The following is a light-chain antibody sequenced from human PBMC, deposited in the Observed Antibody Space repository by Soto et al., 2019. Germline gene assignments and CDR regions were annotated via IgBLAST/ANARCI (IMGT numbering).Light chain of an antibody. Sequence: QSVLTQPPSASGTSGQRVTISCSGSSSNIGSNTVNWYQQFPGMAPKLLIYSNNQRPSGIPDRFSGSKSGTSASLAISGLQSEDEADYYCAAWDGSLNGVVFGGGTKLTVL. CDR3: AAWDGSLNGVV. V-gene: IGLV1-44*01. CDR2: SNN. J-gene: IGLJ2*01. CDR1: SSNIGSNT.